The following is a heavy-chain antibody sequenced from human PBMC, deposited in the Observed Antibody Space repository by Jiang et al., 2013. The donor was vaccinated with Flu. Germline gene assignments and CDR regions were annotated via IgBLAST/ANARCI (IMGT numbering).Heavy chain of an antibody. CDR1: GGSISSYY. CDR3: AAPHHGGALGY. V-gene: IGHV4-59*01. J-gene: IGHJ4*02. Sequence: GPGLVKPSETLSLTCTVSGGSISSYYWSWIRQPPGKGLEWIGYIYYSGSTNYNPSLKSRVTISVDTSKNQFSLKLSSVTAADTAVYYCAAPHHGGALGYWGQGTLVTVSS. D-gene: IGHD2-21*01. CDR2: IYYSGST.